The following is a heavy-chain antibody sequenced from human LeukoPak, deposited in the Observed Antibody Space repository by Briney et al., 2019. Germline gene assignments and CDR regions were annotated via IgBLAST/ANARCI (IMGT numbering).Heavy chain of an antibody. CDR1: GFTFGDSA. Sequence: GGSLRLSCTASGFTFGDSAMSWVRQAPGKGLEWVSAISGSGGSTYYADSVKGRFTISRDNSKNTLYLQMNSLRAEDTAVYYCAKEGRGLVYFDYWGQGTLVTVSS. D-gene: IGHD3/OR15-3a*01. V-gene: IGHV3-23*01. J-gene: IGHJ4*02. CDR2: ISGSGGST. CDR3: AKEGRGLVYFDY.